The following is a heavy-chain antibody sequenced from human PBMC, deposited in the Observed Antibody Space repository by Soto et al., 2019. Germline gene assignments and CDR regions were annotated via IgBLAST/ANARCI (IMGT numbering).Heavy chain of an antibody. Sequence: QITLKESGPTLVKPTQTLTLTCTFSGFSLSTYVMGVGWIRQPPGKAPEWLALIYWNEDRRYSPSLKSRLTITKDTSQNQVVRTMTNMDPVDTATYYCVHSPSSSPSGYWGQGTLVTVSS. V-gene: IGHV2-5*01. D-gene: IGHD6-13*01. CDR1: GFSLSTYVMG. CDR3: VHSPSSSPSGY. CDR2: IYWNEDR. J-gene: IGHJ4*02.